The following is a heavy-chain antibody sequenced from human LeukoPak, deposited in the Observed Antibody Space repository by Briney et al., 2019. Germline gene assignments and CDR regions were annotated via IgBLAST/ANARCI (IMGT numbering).Heavy chain of an antibody. CDR1: GFTFSSHS. D-gene: IGHD2-15*01. V-gene: IGHV3-21*05. J-gene: IGHJ4*02. CDR2: ISSSNSNI. Sequence: PGGSLRHSCAPSGFTFSSHSMNWVRQAPGKGLEWVSYISSSNSNIYYADSVRGRFTISRDNAKNSLFLQMNSLRAEDTAVYYCARDPTANIVARPTINYWGQGTLVTVSS. CDR3: ARDPTANIVARPTINY.